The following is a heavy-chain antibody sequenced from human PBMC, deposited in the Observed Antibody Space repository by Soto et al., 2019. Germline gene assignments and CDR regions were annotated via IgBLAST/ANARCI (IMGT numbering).Heavy chain of an antibody. J-gene: IGHJ6*02. V-gene: IGHV3-33*01. D-gene: IGHD6-19*01. Sequence: PGGSLRLSCAASGFTFSSYGMHWVRQAPGKGLEWVAVIWYDGSNKYYADSVKGRFTISRDNSKNTLYLQMNSLRAEDTAVYYCARDRQWLGYYYYGMDVWGQGTTVTVSS. CDR2: IWYDGSNK. CDR1: GFTFSSYG. CDR3: ARDRQWLGYYYYGMDV.